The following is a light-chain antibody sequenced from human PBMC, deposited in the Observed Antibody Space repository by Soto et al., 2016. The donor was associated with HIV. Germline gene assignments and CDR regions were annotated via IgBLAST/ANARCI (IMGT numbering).Light chain of an antibody. CDR3: QAWDRSTAV. CDR2: QDK. CDR1: KLGDKY. Sequence: SYELTQPPSVSVSPGQTASLTCSGDKLGDKYACWYQQKAGQSPVVVIYQDKKRPSGIPERFSGSNSGNTATLTISGTQPMDEADYYYQAWDRSTAVFGGGTKLTVL. J-gene: IGLJ2*01. V-gene: IGLV3-1*01.